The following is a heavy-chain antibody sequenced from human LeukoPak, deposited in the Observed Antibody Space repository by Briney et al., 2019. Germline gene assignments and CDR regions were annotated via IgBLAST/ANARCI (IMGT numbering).Heavy chain of an antibody. V-gene: IGHV1-69*02. CDR1: GGTFSSYT. D-gene: IGHD6-13*01. Sequence: SVKVSCKASGGTFSSYTISWVRQAPGQGLEWMGRIIPILGIANYAQKFQGRVTITADKSTSTAYMALSSLRSEDTAVYYCARCIAAAGFAFDIWGQGTMVTVSS. CDR2: IIPILGIA. CDR3: ARCIAAAGFAFDI. J-gene: IGHJ3*02.